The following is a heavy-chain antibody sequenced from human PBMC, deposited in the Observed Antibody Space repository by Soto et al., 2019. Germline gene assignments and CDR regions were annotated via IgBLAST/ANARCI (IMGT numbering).Heavy chain of an antibody. V-gene: IGHV3-30-3*01. Sequence: GGSLRLSCAASGFTFSSYAMHWVRQAPGKGLEWVAVISYDGSNKYYADSVKGRFTISRDNSKNTLYLQMNSLRAEDTAVYYCARGAIVVVVAATPPFDYWGQGTLVTVSS. CDR3: ARGAIVVVVAATPPFDY. J-gene: IGHJ4*02. CDR2: ISYDGSNK. CDR1: GFTFSSYA. D-gene: IGHD2-15*01.